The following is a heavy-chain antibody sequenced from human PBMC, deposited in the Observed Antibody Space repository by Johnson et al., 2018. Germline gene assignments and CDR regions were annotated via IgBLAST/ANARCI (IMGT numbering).Heavy chain of an antibody. D-gene: IGHD3-22*01. J-gene: IGHJ3*02. CDR1: GGSFSGYY. CDR3: ARRDTYYYGSSGYYDAFDI. Sequence: QVQLQQWGAGLLKPSETLSLTCAVYGGSFSGYYWSWIRQPPGKGLEWIGEINHSGSTNYNPSLKSRVTISVDTSKNQFSLKLSSVTAADTAVYYCARRDTYYYGSSGYYDAFDIWGQGTMVTVSS. CDR2: INHSGST. V-gene: IGHV4-34*01.